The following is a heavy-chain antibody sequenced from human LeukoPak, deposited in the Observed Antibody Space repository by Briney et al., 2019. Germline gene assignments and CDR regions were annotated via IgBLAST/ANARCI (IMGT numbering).Heavy chain of an antibody. J-gene: IGHJ4*02. CDR1: GFTFSSCS. V-gene: IGHV3-7*01. CDR2: IKQDGSEK. Sequence: PGGSLRLSCAASGFTFSSCSMNWVRQAPGKGLEWVANIKQDGSEKYYVDSVKGRFTISRDNAKNSLYLQMNSLRAEDTAVYYCARDSPSSTSWGYWGQGTLVTVSS. CDR3: ARDSPSSTSWGY. D-gene: IGHD2-2*01.